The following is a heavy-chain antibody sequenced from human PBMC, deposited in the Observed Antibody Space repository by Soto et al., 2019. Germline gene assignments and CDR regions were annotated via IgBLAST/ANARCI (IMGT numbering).Heavy chain of an antibody. CDR3: ARCPNPKSFQFDY. Sequence: SETLSLTCAVYGGSFSGYYWSWIRQPPGKGLEWIGEINHSGSTNYNPSLKSRVTISVDTSKNQFSLKLSSVTAADTAVYYCARCPNPKSFQFDYWGQGTLVTVSS. CDR1: GGSFSGYY. J-gene: IGHJ4*02. D-gene: IGHD3-3*02. V-gene: IGHV4-34*01. CDR2: INHSGST.